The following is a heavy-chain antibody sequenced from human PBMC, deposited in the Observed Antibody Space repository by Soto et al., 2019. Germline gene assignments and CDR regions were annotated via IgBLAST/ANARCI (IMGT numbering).Heavy chain of an antibody. V-gene: IGHV4-39*01. Sequence: QLQLQESGPGLVKPSETLSLTCTVSGGSISSSSYYWGWIRQPPGKGLEWIGSIYYSGSTYYNPSLKSRVTISVDTSKNQFSLKLSSVTAADTAVYYCARHHRIVVVPAARNHYFDYWGQGTLVTVSS. CDR2: IYYSGST. D-gene: IGHD2-2*01. J-gene: IGHJ4*02. CDR3: ARHHRIVVVPAARNHYFDY. CDR1: GGSISSSSYY.